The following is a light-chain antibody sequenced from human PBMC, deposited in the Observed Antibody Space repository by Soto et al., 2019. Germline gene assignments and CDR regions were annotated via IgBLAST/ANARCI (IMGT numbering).Light chain of an antibody. J-gene: IGKJ4*01. V-gene: IGKV3-15*01. CDR1: QSVGSN. CDR2: DVS. CDR3: QKFYDWPLT. Sequence: EIVMTQSPATLSGSPGERVTLSCRASQSVGSNIVWYQQKPGQAPRLLIYDVSIRATGIPTRFSGSGSGTEFTLTISGLQSEDLATYHCQKFYDWPLTFGGGTKVDIK.